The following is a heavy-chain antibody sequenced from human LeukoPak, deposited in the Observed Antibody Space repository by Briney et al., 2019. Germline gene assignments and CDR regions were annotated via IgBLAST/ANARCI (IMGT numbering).Heavy chain of an antibody. D-gene: IGHD6-13*01. CDR3: TTDAGSRSWYNV. J-gene: IGHJ4*02. V-gene: IGHV3-15*01. CDR2: IKSKIDGGTT. Sequence: GGSLRLSCAASGLTFSSAWMSWVRQAPGKGLEWVGRIKSKIDGGTTDYAAPVKGRFSILRDESKSTVYLQINSLKTDDTALYYCTTDAGSRSWYNVWGQGTLVIVSS. CDR1: GLTFSSAW.